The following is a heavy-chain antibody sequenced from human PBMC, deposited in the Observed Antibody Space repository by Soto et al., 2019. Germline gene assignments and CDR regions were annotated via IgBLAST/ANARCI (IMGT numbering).Heavy chain of an antibody. V-gene: IGHV1-18*01. D-gene: IGHD3-16*01. CDR2: ISAYNGNT. Sequence: QVQLVQSGAEVKKPGASVKVSCKASGYTFTNFGISWVRQAPGQGLEWMGWISAYNGNTNYAQKFQGRVTMTTDTSTITANMELRCLRLDDTAEHYCASRGTPIDYWGHGTLVTVSS. CDR3: ASRGTPIDY. J-gene: IGHJ4*01. CDR1: GYTFTNFG.